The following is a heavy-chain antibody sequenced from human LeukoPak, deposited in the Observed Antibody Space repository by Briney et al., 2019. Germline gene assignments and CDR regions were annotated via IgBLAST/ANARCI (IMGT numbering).Heavy chain of an antibody. V-gene: IGHV1-46*01. Sequence: ASVKVSCKASGYTFTSYYMHWVRQAPGQGLEWMGIINPSGGNTSYAQKFQGRVTMTRNTSISTAYMELSSLRSEDTAVYYCARVKGSYYLYYWGQGTLVTVSS. CDR1: GYTFTSYY. CDR3: ARVKGSYYLYY. J-gene: IGHJ4*02. CDR2: INPSGGNT. D-gene: IGHD1-26*01.